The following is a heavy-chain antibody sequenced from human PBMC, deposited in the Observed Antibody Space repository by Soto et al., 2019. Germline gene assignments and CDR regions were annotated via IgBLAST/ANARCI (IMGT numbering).Heavy chain of an antibody. CDR1: GFTFRSYW. V-gene: IGHV3-74*01. CDR3: ARDSDYSFDS. CDR2: TSADGTYT. J-gene: IGHJ4*02. Sequence: EVQLVESGGDSVQSGGSLRLSCAASGFTFRSYWMHWFRQAPGKGLVWVSRTSADGTYTNYADSVKGRLTVSRDNAKDTLYLQMNSLRAEDTAVYYCARDSDYSFDSRGQGTLVTVSS. D-gene: IGHD1-26*01.